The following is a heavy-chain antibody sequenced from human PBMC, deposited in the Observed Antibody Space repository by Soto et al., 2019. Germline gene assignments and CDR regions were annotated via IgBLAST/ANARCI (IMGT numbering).Heavy chain of an antibody. J-gene: IGHJ4*02. Sequence: EVQLLESGGGLVQPGGSLRLSCAASGFTFTSYAMSWVRQAPGKGLEWVSAISGSGGSTYYADSVKGRFTSTRDNAKNTLYLQRSRLRADDTAVYYCARHRGYGVLGDYWGQGPLVTVSS. CDR1: GFTFTSYA. V-gene: IGHV3-23*01. CDR2: ISGSGGST. CDR3: ARHRGYGVLGDY. D-gene: IGHD5-12*01.